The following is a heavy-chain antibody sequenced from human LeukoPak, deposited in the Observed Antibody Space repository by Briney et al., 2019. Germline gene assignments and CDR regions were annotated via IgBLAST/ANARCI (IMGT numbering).Heavy chain of an antibody. J-gene: IGHJ4*02. V-gene: IGHV4-39*01. CDR3: ARRDDSSGYHKIFDY. D-gene: IGHD3-22*01. CDR2: IYYGVNT. CDR1: GGSISSGPYY. Sequence: SETLSLTCTVSGGSISSGPYYWGWIRQPPGKGLEWIGNIYYGVNTYYNPSLKSRVTISIDTSKNQFYLKLSSLTAADTAVYYCARRDDSSGYHKIFDYWGPGTLVTVSS.